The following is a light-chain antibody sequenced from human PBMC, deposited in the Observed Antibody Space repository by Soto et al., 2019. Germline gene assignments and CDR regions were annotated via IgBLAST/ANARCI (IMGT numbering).Light chain of an antibody. J-gene: IGKJ2*01. CDR1: RGVTTTY. CDR2: GAS. Sequence: EIVLTQSPATLSLSPGERATLSCRASRGVTTTYLAWYQHKPGQAPRLLIYGASNRATGIPDRFSGSGSGTDFTLTISRLEPEDFAVYYCQQYSTSPRTFGQGTRLEIK. CDR3: QQYSTSPRT. V-gene: IGKV3-20*01.